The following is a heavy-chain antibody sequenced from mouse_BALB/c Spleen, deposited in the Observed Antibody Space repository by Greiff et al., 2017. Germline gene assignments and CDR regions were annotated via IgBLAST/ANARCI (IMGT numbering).Heavy chain of an antibody. Sequence: VQLQQSGTVLARPGASVKMSCKASGYTFTSYWMHWVKQRPGQGLEWIGAIYPGNSDTSYNQKFKGKAKLTAVTSTSTAYMELSSLTNEDSAVYYCTGYYGSSYLYYFDYWGQGTTLTVSS. J-gene: IGHJ2*01. CDR2: IYPGNSDT. CDR1: GYTFTSYW. CDR3: TGYYGSSYLYYFDY. D-gene: IGHD1-1*01. V-gene: IGHV1-5*01.